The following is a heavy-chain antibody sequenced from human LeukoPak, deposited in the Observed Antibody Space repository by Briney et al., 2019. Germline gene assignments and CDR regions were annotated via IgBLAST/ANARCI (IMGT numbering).Heavy chain of an antibody. D-gene: IGHD3-10*01. V-gene: IGHV4-59*01. J-gene: IGHJ4*02. CDR2: IYYSGST. CDR1: GGSISSYY. Sequence: SETLSLTCTVSGGSISSYYWSWIRQPPGKGLEWIGYIYYSGSTNYNPSLKSRVTISVDTSKNQFSLKLSSVTAADTAVYYCARGSYYGSGRRYYFDYWGQGTLVTASS. CDR3: ARGSYYGSGRRYYFDY.